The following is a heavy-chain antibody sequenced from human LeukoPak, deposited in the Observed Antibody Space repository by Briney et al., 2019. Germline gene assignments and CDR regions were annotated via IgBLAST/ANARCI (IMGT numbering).Heavy chain of an antibody. CDR1: GFTFSSYA. J-gene: IGHJ5*02. Sequence: GGSLRLSCAASGFTFSSYAMSWVRQAPGKGLEWVSAISGSGGSTYYADSVKGRFTISRDNSKNTPYLQVNSLRAEDTAVYYCAKVPTVTAIFDWFDPWGQGTLVTVSS. D-gene: IGHD2-21*02. V-gene: IGHV3-23*01. CDR2: ISGSGGST. CDR3: AKVPTVTAIFDWFDP.